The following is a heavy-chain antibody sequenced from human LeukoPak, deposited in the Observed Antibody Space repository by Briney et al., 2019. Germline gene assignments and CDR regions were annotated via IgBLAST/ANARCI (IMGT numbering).Heavy chain of an antibody. D-gene: IGHD3-10*01. CDR1: GGSITSYS. CDR2: IYTSGST. CDR3: ARDRGYYFSSGSYYNEGFDY. V-gene: IGHV4-4*07. J-gene: IGHJ4*02. Sequence: SETLSLTCTVSGGSITSYSWSWIRQPAGKGLEWIGRIYTSGSTNYKPCLKSRVTMSIDTSKDQFSLKLSSVTAADTAVYYCARDRGYYFSSGSYYNEGFDYWGQGTLVTVSS.